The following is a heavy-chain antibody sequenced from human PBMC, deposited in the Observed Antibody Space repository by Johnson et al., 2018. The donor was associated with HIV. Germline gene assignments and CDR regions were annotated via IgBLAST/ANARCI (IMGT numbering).Heavy chain of an antibody. Sequence: VQLVESGGTWIHPGGSLRLSCAASGFTVGGTYLSWVRQAPGKGLAWVSIIYASGSTYYADSVKGRFALSRDNSKNTLDLQMNSLRAEDTAVYYCARDRGSSGWYDAFDIWGQGTMVTVSS. CDR2: IYASGST. CDR1: GFTVGGTY. V-gene: IGHV3-53*01. J-gene: IGHJ3*02. CDR3: ARDRGSSGWYDAFDI. D-gene: IGHD6-19*01.